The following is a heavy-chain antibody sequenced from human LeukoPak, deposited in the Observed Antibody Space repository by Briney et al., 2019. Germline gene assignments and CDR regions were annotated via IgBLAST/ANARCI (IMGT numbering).Heavy chain of an antibody. CDR1: GGTFSSYA. J-gene: IGHJ4*02. Sequence: SVKVSCKASGGTFSSYAISWVRQAPGQGLEWMGRIIPILGIANYAQKFQGRVTITADKSTSTAYLELSSLRSEDTAVYYCARSYSSGWYYFDYWGQRTLVTVSS. CDR3: ARSYSSGWYYFDY. D-gene: IGHD6-19*01. V-gene: IGHV1-69*04. CDR2: IIPILGIA.